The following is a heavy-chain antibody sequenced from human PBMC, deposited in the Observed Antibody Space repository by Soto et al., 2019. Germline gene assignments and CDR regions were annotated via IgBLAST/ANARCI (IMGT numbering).Heavy chain of an antibody. D-gene: IGHD2-2*01. CDR2: ISGGGGST. V-gene: IGHV3-23*01. CDR3: AKDLCGSGASFYHFDH. Sequence: EVQLLESGGGLVQPGESLRLSCAASGFTFSRNAMNWVRQAPGKGLEWVASISGGGGSTYYADSVKGRFTVSRDNSKDTVYLQLNSLRVEDTALYYCAKDLCGSGASFYHFDHWGQGALVTVSS. CDR1: GFTFSRNA. J-gene: IGHJ4*02.